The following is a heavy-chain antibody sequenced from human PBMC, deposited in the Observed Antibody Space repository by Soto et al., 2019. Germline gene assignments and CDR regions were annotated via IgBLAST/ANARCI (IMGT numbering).Heavy chain of an antibody. CDR3: ARDKMTVTPDYGMDV. Sequence: GGSLRLSCAASGFTFSSYGMHWVRQAPGKGLEWVAVIWYDGSNKYYADSVKGRFTISRDNSKNTLYLQMNSLRAEDTAAYYCARDKMTVTPDYGMDVWGQGTTVTVSS. CDR2: IWYDGSNK. D-gene: IGHD4-4*01. CDR1: GFTFSSYG. V-gene: IGHV3-33*01. J-gene: IGHJ6*02.